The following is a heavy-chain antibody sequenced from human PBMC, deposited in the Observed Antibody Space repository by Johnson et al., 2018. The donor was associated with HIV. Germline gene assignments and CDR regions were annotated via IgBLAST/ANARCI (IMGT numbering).Heavy chain of an antibody. Sequence: QVQLVESGGGVVQPGRSLRLSCAASGFTFSSYAMHWVRQAPGKGLEWVAVISYDGSNKYYADSVKGRFPISRDKSKNTLYLQMNSLRAEDTAVYYCARAERSSSGVDAFDIWGQGTMVTVSS. CDR3: ARAERSSSGVDAFDI. V-gene: IGHV3-30*04. J-gene: IGHJ3*02. CDR2: ISYDGSNK. D-gene: IGHD6-6*01. CDR1: GFTFSSYA.